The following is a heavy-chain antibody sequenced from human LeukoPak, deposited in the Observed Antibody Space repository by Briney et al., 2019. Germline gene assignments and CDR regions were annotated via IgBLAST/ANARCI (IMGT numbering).Heavy chain of an antibody. J-gene: IGHJ3*02. CDR1: GFTFSSYA. V-gene: IGHV3-64*01. CDR2: ISSNGGST. D-gene: IGHD3-10*01. CDR3: ARVQNRGSLVSDGFDI. Sequence: PGGSLRLSCAASGFTFSSYAMHWVRQAPGKGLEYVSAISSNGGSTYYANSVKGRFTISRDNSKNTLHLQMGSLRAEDMAVYYCARVQNRGSLVSDGFDIWGQGTMVTVSS.